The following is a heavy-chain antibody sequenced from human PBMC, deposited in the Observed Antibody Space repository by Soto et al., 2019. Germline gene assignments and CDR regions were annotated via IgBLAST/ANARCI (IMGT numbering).Heavy chain of an antibody. CDR3: AKDTYYHDSSGYYTFDY. Sequence: QVQLVESGGGVVQPGRSLRLSCAASGFIFRSYGMHWVRQAPGKGLEWVAAISYDGSNRFYVDPVKGRFTISRDNSKNTVELQINSLRVEDTAVFYCAKDTYYHDSSGYYTFDYWGQGTLVTGSS. V-gene: IGHV3-30*18. D-gene: IGHD3-22*01. J-gene: IGHJ4*02. CDR2: ISYDGSNR. CDR1: GFIFRSYG.